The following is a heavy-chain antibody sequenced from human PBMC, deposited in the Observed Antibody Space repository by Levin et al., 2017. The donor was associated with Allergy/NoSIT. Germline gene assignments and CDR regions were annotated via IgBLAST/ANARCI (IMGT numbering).Heavy chain of an antibody. CDR1: GGSISSGGYS. CDR2: IYLSGST. V-gene: IGHV4-30-2*01. Sequence: KPSETLSLTCAVSGGSISSGGYSWSWIRQPPGKGLEWIGNIYLSGSTNDNPSLKSRVTMSVDRSKNQFPLKLSYVTAEDTAVYYCARVAGYSYGYYFDYWGPGTLVTVSS. J-gene: IGHJ4*02. CDR3: ARVAGYSYGYYFDY. D-gene: IGHD5-18*01.